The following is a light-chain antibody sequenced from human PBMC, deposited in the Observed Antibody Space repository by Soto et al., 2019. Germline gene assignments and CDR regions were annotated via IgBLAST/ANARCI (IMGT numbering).Light chain of an antibody. Sequence: QSALTQPPSASGSPGQSVTISCTGTSSDIGGYIYVSWYQQHPGKAPKLMIYDVNKRPSDVPDRFSGSKSGNTASLTVSGLQAEDEADYYCSSFAGTSNSLVAFGKGTKLTVL. J-gene: IGLJ2*01. CDR3: SSFAGTSNSLVA. CDR1: SSDIGGYIY. V-gene: IGLV2-8*01. CDR2: DVN.